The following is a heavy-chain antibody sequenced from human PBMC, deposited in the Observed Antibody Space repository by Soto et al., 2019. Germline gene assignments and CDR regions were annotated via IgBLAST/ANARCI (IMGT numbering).Heavy chain of an antibody. CDR2: VGTAGDT. V-gene: IGHV3-13*01. D-gene: IGHD3-10*01. Sequence: GGSLRLSCAASGFTFSSYDMHWVRQATGKGLEWVSAVGTAGDTYYPGSVKGRFTISRENAKNSLYLQMNSLRAGDTAVYYCARVPYGSGSPIAPYYFDYWGQGTLVTVSS. J-gene: IGHJ4*02. CDR1: GFTFSSYD. CDR3: ARVPYGSGSPIAPYYFDY.